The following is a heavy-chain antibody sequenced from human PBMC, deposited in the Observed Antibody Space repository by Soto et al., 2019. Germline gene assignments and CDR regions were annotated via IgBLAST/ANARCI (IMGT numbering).Heavy chain of an antibody. CDR1: GFTFSSYA. CDR3: AKDRNAAGTPRYYFYY. J-gene: IGHJ4*02. Sequence: EVQLLESGGGLVQPGGSLRLSCAASGFTFSSYAMSWVRQAPGKGLEWVSAISGSGGSTYYADSVKGRFTISRDNSKNTLYLQMNSLRAEDTAVYYCAKDRNAAGTPRYYFYYWGQGTLVNVSS. V-gene: IGHV3-23*01. D-gene: IGHD6-13*01. CDR2: ISGSGGST.